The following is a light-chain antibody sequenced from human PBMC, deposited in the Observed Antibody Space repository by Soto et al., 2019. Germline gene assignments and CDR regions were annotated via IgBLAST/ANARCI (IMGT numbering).Light chain of an antibody. CDR1: QDIRKY. V-gene: IGKV1-27*01. CDR3: QMCDSAHALT. CDR2: GAS. Sequence: DIQMTQSPSSLSASVGDRVTITCRASQDIRKYVAWYQQKSGKVPQVLIYGASTLQSGVPSRFSGSGSGTEFSLIISTLQPEDAATYYCQMCDSAHALTFGGGTKVEIK. J-gene: IGKJ4*01.